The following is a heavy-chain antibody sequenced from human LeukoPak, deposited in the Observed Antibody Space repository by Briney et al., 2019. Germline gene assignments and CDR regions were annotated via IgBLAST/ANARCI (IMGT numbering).Heavy chain of an antibody. CDR1: GGSISSYY. CDR3: AREFAPASVWSGFPHFDY. D-gene: IGHD3-3*01. V-gene: IGHV4-4*07. J-gene: IGHJ4*02. CDR2: IYTSGST. Sequence: PSETLSLTCTVSGGSISSYYWSWIRQPAGKGLEWIGHIYTSGSTNYNPSLKSRVTMSVDTSKNQFSLKLSSVTAADTAVYYCAREFAPASVWSGFPHFDYWGQGTLVTVSS.